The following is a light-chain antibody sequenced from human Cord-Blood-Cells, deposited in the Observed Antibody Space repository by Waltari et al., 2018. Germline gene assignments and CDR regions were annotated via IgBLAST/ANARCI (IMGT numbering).Light chain of an antibody. V-gene: IGLV1-51*01. CDR3: GTWDSSLSAGV. CDR1: SSNIGNNY. Sequence: QSVLTQPPSVSAAPGQKVTISCSGSSSNIGNNYVSWYQQLPGTAPKLLIYDNNNRPPGIPDRFPGSKSGTSATLGITGLQTGDEADYYCGTWDSSLSAGVFGGGTKLTVL. J-gene: IGLJ3*02. CDR2: DNN.